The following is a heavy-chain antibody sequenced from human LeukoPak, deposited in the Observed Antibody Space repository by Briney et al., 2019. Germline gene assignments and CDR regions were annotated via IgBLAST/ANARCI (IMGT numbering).Heavy chain of an antibody. CDR1: GFTFSSYA. V-gene: IGHV3-21*01. Sequence: RSGGSLRLSCAASGFTFSSYAMSWVRQAPGKGLEWVSSISSSSSYIYYADSVKGRFTISRDNAKNSLYLQMNSLRAEDTAVYYCARFGTSGYRDAFDIWGQGTMVTVSS. D-gene: IGHD3-22*01. CDR2: ISSSSSYI. J-gene: IGHJ3*02. CDR3: ARFGTSGYRDAFDI.